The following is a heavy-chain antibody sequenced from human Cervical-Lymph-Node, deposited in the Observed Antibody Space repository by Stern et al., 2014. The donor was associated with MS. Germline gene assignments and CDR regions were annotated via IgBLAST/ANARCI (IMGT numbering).Heavy chain of an antibody. D-gene: IGHD2-2*01. CDR1: GFSLNITGVG. CDR3: AHAPGYCTHTSCSALPDY. Sequence: QVTLRESGPTLVKPTQTLTLTCTFSGFSLNITGVGVGWIRQPPGKALEWLEVIYWNDNKRYSPSLESRLTIPKDTSKNRVVLTMTNMDPVDTATYFCAHAPGYCTHTSCSALPDYWGQGTLVTVSS. J-gene: IGHJ4*02. CDR2: IYWNDNK. V-gene: IGHV2-5*01.